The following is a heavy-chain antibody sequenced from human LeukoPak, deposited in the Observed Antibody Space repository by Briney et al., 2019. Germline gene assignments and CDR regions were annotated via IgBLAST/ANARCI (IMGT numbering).Heavy chain of an antibody. CDR3: ARNPAGIGDY. D-gene: IGHD1-26*01. J-gene: IGHJ4*02. V-gene: IGHV3-48*02. CDR1: GFTFSTYN. Sequence: GGSLRLSCAASGFTFSTYNMNWVRQAPGKGLDWVSFISSGSRIIYYADSVKGRFTVSRDNAKNSLYLQMNSLRDEDTAVYYCARNPAGIGDYWGQGTLVTVSS. CDR2: ISSGSRII.